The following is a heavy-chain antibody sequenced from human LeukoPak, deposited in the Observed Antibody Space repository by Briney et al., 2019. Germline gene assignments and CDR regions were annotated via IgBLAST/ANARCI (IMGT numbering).Heavy chain of an antibody. D-gene: IGHD6-13*01. V-gene: IGHV3-48*03. CDR3: ARIGYSNWGDALDI. CDR1: GFTFSSYE. J-gene: IGHJ3*02. CDR2: ISSSGSTI. Sequence: PGGSLRLSCAASGFTFSSYEMNWVRQAPGKGLEWVSYISSSGSTIYYADSVKGRFTISRDNAKNSLYLQMNSLRAEDTAVYYCARIGYSNWGDALDIWGQGTMVTASS.